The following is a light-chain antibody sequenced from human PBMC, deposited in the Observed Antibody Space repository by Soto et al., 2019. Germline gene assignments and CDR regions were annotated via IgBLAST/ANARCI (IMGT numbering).Light chain of an antibody. J-gene: IGKJ2*01. Sequence: DIRMTQSPSTLSTSVGDKVTITCRASQSINTWLAWYQQKPGKAPKLLISEASSLESGVPSRFSGSGSGTEFTLTISSLQPDDLATYYCQQYMTYPYTFGRGTKLEMK. CDR1: QSINTW. CDR3: QQYMTYPYT. CDR2: EAS. V-gene: IGKV1-5*03.